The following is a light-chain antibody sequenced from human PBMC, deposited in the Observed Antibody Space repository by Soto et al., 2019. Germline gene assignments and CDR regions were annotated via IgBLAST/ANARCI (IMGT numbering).Light chain of an antibody. CDR1: QSVSSS. V-gene: IGKV3-11*01. J-gene: IGKJ2*01. CDR2: DAS. Sequence: EIVLTQSPATLSLSPGERATLSCRASQSVSSSLGWYQQKPGQAPRLLIYDASTWATGIPTRFSGSGSGTDFTLTISSLEPEDFAVYYCQQRTDWPRTFGQGTKLEIK. CDR3: QQRTDWPRT.